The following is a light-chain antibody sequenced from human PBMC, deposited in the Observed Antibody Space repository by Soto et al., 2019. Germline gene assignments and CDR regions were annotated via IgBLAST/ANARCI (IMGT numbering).Light chain of an antibody. CDR2: EVS. V-gene: IGLV2-14*01. Sequence: QSALTQPAAVSGSPGQAITISCTGTSRDVGGYNYVSWYQQHPGKAPKLMIYEVSNRPSGVSNRFSGSKSGNTASLTISGLQAEDEADYYCSSYTSGSTVIFGGGTKLTVL. J-gene: IGLJ2*01. CDR1: SRDVGGYNY. CDR3: SSYTSGSTVI.